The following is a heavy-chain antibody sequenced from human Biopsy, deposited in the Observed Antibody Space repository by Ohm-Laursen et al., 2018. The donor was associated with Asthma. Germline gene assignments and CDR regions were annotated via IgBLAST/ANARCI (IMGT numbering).Heavy chain of an antibody. CDR2: INSVFGTT. J-gene: IGHJ4*02. CDR1: GGTFNTYV. Sequence: AASVKASCKSLGGTFNTYVIGWVRQAPGQGRGWMGGINSVFGTTTYPQKFQDRVTITADDSTSTVYMELSSLRSEDTAVYYCARKAGSCISRTCYSLDFWGQGTLVTVSS. D-gene: IGHD2-2*01. V-gene: IGHV1-69*13. CDR3: ARKAGSCISRTCYSLDF.